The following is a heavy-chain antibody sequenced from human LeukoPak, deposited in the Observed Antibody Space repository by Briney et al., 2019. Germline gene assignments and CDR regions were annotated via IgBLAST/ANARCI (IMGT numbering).Heavy chain of an antibody. CDR1: GGSIRSSSYY. D-gene: IGHD4-17*01. V-gene: IGHV4-39*01. CDR3: ARKDYGDFYFDY. CDR2: IYYSGST. J-gene: IGHJ4*02. Sequence: SETLSLTCSVSGGSIRSSSYYWDWIRQPPGKGPEWIGSIYYSGSTYYNPSLKSRVTISVDTSKNQFSLKLSSVAAADTAVYYCARKDYGDFYFDYWGQGTLVTVSS.